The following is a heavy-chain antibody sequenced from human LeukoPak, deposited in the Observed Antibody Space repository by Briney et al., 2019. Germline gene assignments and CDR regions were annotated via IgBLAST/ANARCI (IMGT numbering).Heavy chain of an antibody. Sequence: SETLSLTCAVYGGSFSGYYWSWIRQPPGKGLEWIGYIYYSGSTNYNPSLKSRVTISVDTSKNQFSLKLSSVTAADTAVYYCARVLPALYYYYMDVWGKGTTVTVSS. V-gene: IGHV4-59*08. D-gene: IGHD2-2*01. CDR2: IYYSGST. CDR3: ARVLPALYYYYMDV. J-gene: IGHJ6*03. CDR1: GGSFSGYY.